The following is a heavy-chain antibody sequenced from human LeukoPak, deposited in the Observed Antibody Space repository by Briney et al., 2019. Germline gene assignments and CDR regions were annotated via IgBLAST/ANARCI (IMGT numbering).Heavy chain of an antibody. CDR1: GDSISSYY. Sequence: SEALSLTCTVSGDSISSYYWSWIRQPPGKGLEWIGYIYYSGRTDYNPSLKSRVTISVDTSKNQFSLKLSSVTAADTAVYYCARDWLARGDDAFDIWGQGTMVTVSS. D-gene: IGHD7-27*01. J-gene: IGHJ3*02. V-gene: IGHV4-59*12. CDR2: IYYSGRT. CDR3: ARDWLARGDDAFDI.